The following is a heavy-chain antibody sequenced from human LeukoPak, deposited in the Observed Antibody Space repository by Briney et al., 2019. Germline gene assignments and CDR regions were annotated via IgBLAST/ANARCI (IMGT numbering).Heavy chain of an antibody. CDR1: GYTFTGYY. V-gene: IGHV1-2*02. CDR3: ARDDLSKDITIFGVVTPAHSYYYGMDV. Sequence: ASVKVSCKASGYTFTGYYMHWVRQAPGQGLEWMGWINPNSGGTNYAQKFQGRVTMTRDTSISTAYMELSRLRSGDTAVYYCARDDLSKDITIFGVVTPAHSYYYGMDVWGQGTTVTVSS. CDR2: INPNSGGT. J-gene: IGHJ6*02. D-gene: IGHD3-3*01.